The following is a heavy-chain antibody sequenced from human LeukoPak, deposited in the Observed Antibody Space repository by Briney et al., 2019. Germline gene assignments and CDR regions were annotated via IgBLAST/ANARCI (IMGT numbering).Heavy chain of an antibody. J-gene: IGHJ3*02. D-gene: IGHD2-2*01. CDR1: GYTFTGYY. CDR2: INPNSGGT. Sequence: VASVKVSCKASGYTFTGYYMHWVRQAPGQGLEWMGWINPNSGGTNYAQKFQGRVTMTRDTSISTAYMELSRLRSDDTAVYYCASFGIVVPAAGNEDAFDIWGQGTMVTVSS. V-gene: IGHV1-2*02. CDR3: ASFGIVVPAAGNEDAFDI.